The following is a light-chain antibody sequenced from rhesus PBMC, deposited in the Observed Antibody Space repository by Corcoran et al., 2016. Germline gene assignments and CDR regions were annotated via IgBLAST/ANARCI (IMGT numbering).Light chain of an antibody. CDR2: SAS. V-gene: IGKV1-33*02. Sequence: DIQMTQSPSSLSASVGDRVTITCPASQGISSSLAWYKQKPGTAPKLLIYSASSLKSGVPSRFRVSGSGTEFTLTISSLQPEDFATYYCQQHNSNPLTFGGGTKVELK. CDR3: QQHNSNPLT. J-gene: IGKJ4*01. CDR1: QGISSS.